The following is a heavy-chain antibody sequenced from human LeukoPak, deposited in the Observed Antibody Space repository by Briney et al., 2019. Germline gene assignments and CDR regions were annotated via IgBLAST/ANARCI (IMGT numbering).Heavy chain of an antibody. CDR2: IYPGDSDT. CDR3: ARVVVPAAIQFDY. V-gene: IGHV5-51*01. CDR1: GYSFTSYW. Sequence: GEPLKISCKGSGYSFTSYWIGWVRQMPGKGLEWMGIIYPGDSDTRYSPSFQGQVTISADKSISTAYLQWSSLKASDTAMYYCARVVVPAAIQFDYWGQGTLVTVSS. J-gene: IGHJ4*02. D-gene: IGHD2-2*01.